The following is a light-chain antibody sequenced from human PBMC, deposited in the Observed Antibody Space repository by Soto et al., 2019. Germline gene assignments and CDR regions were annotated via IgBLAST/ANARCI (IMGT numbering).Light chain of an antibody. CDR3: QQSHNAPPYT. CDR2: AVS. J-gene: IGKJ2*01. V-gene: IGKV1-39*01. Sequence: DIQVTQSPSSLSASVGDRVTITCRASQSISSSHLHWYQQKPGKAPNLLIYAVSSLQSGVPSRFSASGSGTDFTLTISSLQPEDFATYYCQQSHNAPPYTFGQGTKLEIK. CDR1: QSISSSH.